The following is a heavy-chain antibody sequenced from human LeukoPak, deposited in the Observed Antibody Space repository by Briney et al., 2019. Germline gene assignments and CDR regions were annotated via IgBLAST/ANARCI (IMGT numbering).Heavy chain of an antibody. J-gene: IGHJ6*03. CDR1: GGSFSGYY. CDR2: INHSGST. V-gene: IGHV4-34*01. Sequence: SETLSLTCAVYGGSFSGYYWSWIRQPPGKGLEWIGEINHSGSTNYNPSLKSRVTISVDTSKNQFSLKLSSVTAADTAVYYCARRSGLLDYYYYYMDVRGKGTTVTVSS. CDR3: ARRSGLLDYYYYYMDV. D-gene: IGHD2-21*01.